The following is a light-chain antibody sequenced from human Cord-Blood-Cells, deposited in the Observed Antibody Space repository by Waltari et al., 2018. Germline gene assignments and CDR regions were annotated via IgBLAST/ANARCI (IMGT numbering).Light chain of an antibody. CDR2: EGS. CDR3: CSYAGSSTFEV. Sequence: QSALTQPASVSGSPGQSITISCNGTRCDVGSYNLVSWYQQHPGKAPKLMIYEGSKRPSGVSNRFSGSKSGNTASLTISGLQAEDEADYYCCSYAGSSTFEVFGGGTKLTVL. J-gene: IGLJ3*02. V-gene: IGLV2-23*03. CDR1: RCDVGSYNL.